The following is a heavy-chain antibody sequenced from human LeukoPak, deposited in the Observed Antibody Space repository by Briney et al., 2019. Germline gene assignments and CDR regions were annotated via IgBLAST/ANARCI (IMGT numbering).Heavy chain of an antibody. CDR3: ARHASDYVWGSYRYPNWFDP. D-gene: IGHD3-16*02. CDR2: ISSSSSYI. Sequence: PGGSLRLSCAASGFTFSSYSMNWVRQAPGKGLEWVSSISSSSSYIYYADSVKGRFTISRDNAKNSLYLQMNSLRAEDTAVYYCARHASDYVWGSYRYPNWFDPWGQGTLVTVSS. V-gene: IGHV3-21*01. J-gene: IGHJ5*02. CDR1: GFTFSSYS.